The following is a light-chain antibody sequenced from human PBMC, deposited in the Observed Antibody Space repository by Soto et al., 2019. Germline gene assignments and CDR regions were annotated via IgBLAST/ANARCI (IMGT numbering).Light chain of an antibody. V-gene: IGKV1-5*01. Sequence: DIQMTQSPSSLSASVGDRVTITCRASQNVNKWLAWFQQKPGKVPKLLIFDASTLQTGVPSRFGGSGSGTEFTLTISSLQPDDLATYYCQQYNKYFWAFGQRTKVDIK. CDR3: QQYNKYFWA. CDR2: DAS. CDR1: QNVNKW. J-gene: IGKJ1*01.